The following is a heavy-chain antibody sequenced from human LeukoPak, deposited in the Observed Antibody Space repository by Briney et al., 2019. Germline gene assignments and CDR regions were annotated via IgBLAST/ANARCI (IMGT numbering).Heavy chain of an antibody. CDR2: IYSGGGT. D-gene: IGHD1-26*01. J-gene: IGHJ5*02. Sequence: PGGSLRLSCEASGFTVRNNYMTWVRQAPGKGLEWVSVIYSGGGTYYADSVKDRFTVSRDNAKNSLYLQMNSLRAEDTAVYYCARGGWFDPWGQGTLVTVSS. V-gene: IGHV3-66*01. CDR1: GFTVRNNY. CDR3: ARGGWFDP.